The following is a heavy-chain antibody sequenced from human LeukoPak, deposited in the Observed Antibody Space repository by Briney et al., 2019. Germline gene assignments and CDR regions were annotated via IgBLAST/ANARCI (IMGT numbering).Heavy chain of an antibody. CDR1: GGSINSHY. J-gene: IGHJ6*03. Sequence: SETLSLTCTVSGGSINSHYWSWIRQPPGKGLEWIAFVSFSGSTDYNPSLKSRVTISVDTSKNQFSLKLSSVTAADTAVYYCARDSVVGDYYYYMDVWGKGTTVTVSS. V-gene: IGHV4-59*11. CDR3: ARDSVVGDYYYYMDV. D-gene: IGHD6-19*01. CDR2: VSFSGST.